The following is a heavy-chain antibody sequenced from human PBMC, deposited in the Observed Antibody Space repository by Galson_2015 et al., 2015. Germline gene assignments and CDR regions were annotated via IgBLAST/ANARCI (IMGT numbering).Heavy chain of an antibody. CDR1: GFTVSSNY. CDR2: IYSGGST. V-gene: IGHV3-53*01. CDR3: ARDQCAGGSCYSGYFDY. Sequence: SLRLSCAASGFTVSSNYMSWVRQAPGKGLEWVSVIYSGGSTYYADSVKGRFTISRDNSKNTLYLQMNSLTAEDTAVYYCARDQCAGGSCYSGYFDYWGQGTLVTVSS. D-gene: IGHD2-15*01. J-gene: IGHJ4*02.